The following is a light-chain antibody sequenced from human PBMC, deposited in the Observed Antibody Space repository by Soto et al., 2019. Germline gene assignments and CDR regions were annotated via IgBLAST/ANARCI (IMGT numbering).Light chain of an antibody. Sequence: QSVVTQPASVSGSPGQSITISCTETSSDVGGYDYVSWYQQYPGKAPRLIIYEVSNRPSGVSNRFSGSKSGNTASLTISGLRAEDEGDYFCSSYTGTSALILFGGGTKVTVL. CDR1: SSDVGGYDY. CDR3: SSYTGTSALIL. J-gene: IGLJ2*01. CDR2: EVS. V-gene: IGLV2-14*01.